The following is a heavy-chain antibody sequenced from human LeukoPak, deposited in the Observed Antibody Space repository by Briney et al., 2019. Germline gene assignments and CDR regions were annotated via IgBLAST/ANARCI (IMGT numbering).Heavy chain of an antibody. J-gene: IGHJ4*02. D-gene: IGHD2-15*01. Sequence: GESLKISCKGSGCSFSSHWIGWVRQMPGKGLEWMGIIYPGDSDTRYSPSFQGQVTISADKSISTAYLQWSSLKASDTAMYYCAGHFCYDNRCYSYFDYWGQGTLVTVSS. V-gene: IGHV5-51*01. CDR2: IYPGDSDT. CDR3: AGHFCYDNRCYSYFDY. CDR1: GCSFSSHW.